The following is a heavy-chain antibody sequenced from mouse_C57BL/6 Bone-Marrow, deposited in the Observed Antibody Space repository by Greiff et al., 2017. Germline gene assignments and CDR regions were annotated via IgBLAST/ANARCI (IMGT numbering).Heavy chain of an antibody. CDR2: IYPGDGDT. D-gene: IGHD2-2*01. V-gene: IGHV1-82*01. Sequence: QVQLQQSGPELVKPGASVKISCKASGYAFSSSWMNWVKQRPGQGLEWIGRIYPGDGDTNYNGKFKGKATLTADKSSSTAYMQLSSLTSEDSAVYFCARVRLGDAMDYWGQGTSVTVSS. CDR3: ARVRLGDAMDY. J-gene: IGHJ4*01. CDR1: GYAFSSSW.